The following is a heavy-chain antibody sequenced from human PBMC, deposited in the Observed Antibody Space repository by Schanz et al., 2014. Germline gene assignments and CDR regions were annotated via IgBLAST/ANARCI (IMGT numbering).Heavy chain of an antibody. CDR1: RSTFSSYT. Sequence: QVQLVQSGAEVKKPGSSVKVSCKASRSTFSSYTISWVRQARGQGLEWVGRFIPILDVGNYAQQFQGRVTFTADKSTSTAYMELRNLRSDDTAVYYCARAKRFGDMDVWGQGTTDTVSS. D-gene: IGHD3-10*01. CDR3: ARAKRFGDMDV. CDR2: FIPILDVG. J-gene: IGHJ6*02. V-gene: IGHV1-69*02.